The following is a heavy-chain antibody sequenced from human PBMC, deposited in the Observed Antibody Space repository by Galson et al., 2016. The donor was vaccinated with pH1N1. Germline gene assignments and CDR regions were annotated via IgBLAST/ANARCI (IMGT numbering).Heavy chain of an antibody. D-gene: IGHD3-10*01. CDR3: ATGSGNSWFDP. CDR1: GYTLSELS. V-gene: IGHV1-24*01. CDR2: YVPEDGET. J-gene: IGHJ5*02. Sequence: SVKVSCKVSGYTLSELSMHWVRQVSGKGLEWMGGYVPEDGETIYAQKFQGRVTMTEDTSTDTAYMELNSLRSEDTAVYYCATGSGNSWFDPWGQGTLVTVSS.